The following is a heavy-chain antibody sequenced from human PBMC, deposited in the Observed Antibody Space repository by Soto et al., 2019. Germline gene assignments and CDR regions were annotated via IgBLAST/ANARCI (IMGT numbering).Heavy chain of an antibody. CDR1: GYTFTSYG. Sequence: ASVKVSCKASGYTFTSYGISWVRQAPGQGLEWMGWISAYNGNTNYAQKLQGRVTMTTDTSTSTAYMELRSLRPDDTAVYYCARDGSKGYCSSTSCRYYYYYGMDVWGQGTTVTVSS. J-gene: IGHJ6*02. D-gene: IGHD2-2*01. V-gene: IGHV1-18*01. CDR2: ISAYNGNT. CDR3: ARDGSKGYCSSTSCRYYYYYGMDV.